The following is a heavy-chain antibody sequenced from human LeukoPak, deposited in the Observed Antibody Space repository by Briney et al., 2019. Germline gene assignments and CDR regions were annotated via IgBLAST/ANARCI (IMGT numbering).Heavy chain of an antibody. CDR2: IIPIFGTA. CDR3: VREGDYYDSSGYHHFDY. Sequence: ASVKVSCKASGGTFSSYAISWVRQAPGQGLEWMGGIIPIFGTANYAQKFQGRVTITADESTSTAYMELSSLRSEDTAVYYCVREGDYYDSSGYHHFDYWGQGTLVTVSS. J-gene: IGHJ4*02. V-gene: IGHV1-69*01. D-gene: IGHD3-22*01. CDR1: GGTFSSYA.